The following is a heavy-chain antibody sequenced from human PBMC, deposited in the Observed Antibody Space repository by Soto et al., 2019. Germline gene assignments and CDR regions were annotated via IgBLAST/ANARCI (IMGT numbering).Heavy chain of an antibody. CDR2: IYNSGIT. CDR3: ARGVTVFGLVSRFWFDL. CDR1: EGYIVNVDYS. V-gene: IGHV4-30-4*01. J-gene: IGHJ5*02. Sequence: SQTHPLTYTVSEGYIVNVDYSWSLVRQSPGKGLEWIGHIYNSGITYYNPSLKSRVVISIDTSRNQFSLRLNSLTAADRAVYFCARGVTVFGLVSRFWFDLWGQGTVVTV. D-gene: IGHD3-3*01.